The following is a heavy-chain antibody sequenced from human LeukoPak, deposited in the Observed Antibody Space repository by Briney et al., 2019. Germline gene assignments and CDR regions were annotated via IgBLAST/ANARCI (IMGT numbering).Heavy chain of an antibody. D-gene: IGHD3-22*01. CDR1: GFTFSSYS. CDR3: ARDSYYDSSGYYGT. J-gene: IGHJ4*02. V-gene: IGHV3-48*02. CDR2: ISSSSSTI. Sequence: GGSLRLSCAAPGFTFSSYSMNWVRQAPGKGLEWVSYISSSSSTIYYADSVKGRFTISRDNAKNSLYLQMNSLRDEDTAVYYCARDSYYDSSGYYGTWGQGTLVTVSS.